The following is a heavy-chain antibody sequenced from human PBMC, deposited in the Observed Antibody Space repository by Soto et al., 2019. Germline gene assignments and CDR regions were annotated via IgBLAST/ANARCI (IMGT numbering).Heavy chain of an antibody. CDR1: GFTFTSSA. J-gene: IGHJ6*02. CDR2: IVVGSGNT. V-gene: IGHV1-58*01. CDR3: AAESPVLRFLEGAYYNYYGMDV. Sequence: ASVKVSCKASGFTFTSSAVQWVRQARGQRLEWIGWIVVGSGNTSYAQKFQERVTITRDMSTSAAYMELSSLRSEDTAVYYCAAESPVLRFLEGAYYNYYGMDVWGQGTTVTVS. D-gene: IGHD3-3*01.